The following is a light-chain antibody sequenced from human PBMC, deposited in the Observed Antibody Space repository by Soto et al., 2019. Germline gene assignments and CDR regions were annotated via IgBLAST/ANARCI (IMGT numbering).Light chain of an antibody. CDR1: QGISNY. CDR3: QKYNSAPYT. CDR2: ATS. J-gene: IGKJ2*01. Sequence: DIQMTQSPSSLSASAGDRVTITCRTSQGISNYLAWYQQKPGKVPKLLIYATSTLQSGVPSRFSGSGSGTDFTLTISSLQPEDVATYYCQKYNSAPYTFGQGTKLEIK. V-gene: IGKV1-27*01.